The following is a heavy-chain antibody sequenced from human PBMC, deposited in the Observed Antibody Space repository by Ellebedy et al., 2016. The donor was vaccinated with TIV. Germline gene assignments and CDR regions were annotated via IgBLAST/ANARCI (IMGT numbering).Heavy chain of an antibody. Sequence: GESLKISCAASGFMFSNSWMSWVRQAPGKGLEWVANINRDGSEKYYVDSVKGRFTISRDNAKNSLYLQMNSLRAEDTAVYYCARGSGGSGAFDIWGQGTMVTVSS. J-gene: IGHJ3*02. CDR3: ARGSGGSGAFDI. D-gene: IGHD2-15*01. CDR2: INRDGSEK. CDR1: GFMFSNSW. V-gene: IGHV3-7*01.